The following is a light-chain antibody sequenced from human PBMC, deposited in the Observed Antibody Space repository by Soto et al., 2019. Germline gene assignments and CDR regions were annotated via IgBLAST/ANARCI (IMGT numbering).Light chain of an antibody. CDR1: SSDVGGYNY. CDR2: EVT. CDR3: SSYTSITILV. J-gene: IGLJ2*01. Sequence: QSALTQPASVSGSPGQSITISCTGTSSDVGGYNYVSWYQQHPGKAPKVMIYEVTNRPSGVSNRFSGSKSGNTASLTISGLQAEDEADYYCSSYTSITILVFGGGTKLTVL. V-gene: IGLV2-14*01.